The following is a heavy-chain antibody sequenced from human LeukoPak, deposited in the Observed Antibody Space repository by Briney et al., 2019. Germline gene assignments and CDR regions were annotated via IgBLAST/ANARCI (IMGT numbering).Heavy chain of an antibody. V-gene: IGHV4-59*01. CDR1: GGSITSYS. CDR3: ARVREDIVVVQAAVSFDY. D-gene: IGHD2-2*01. CDR2: MYYSGTT. Sequence: SETLSLTCTVSGGSITSYSWSWIRQPPGKGLEWIAYMYYSGTTSYNPSLKSRVPISGDTSANQFSLKLSSVTAADTAVYYCARVREDIVVVQAAVSFDYWGQGTLVTVSS. J-gene: IGHJ4*02.